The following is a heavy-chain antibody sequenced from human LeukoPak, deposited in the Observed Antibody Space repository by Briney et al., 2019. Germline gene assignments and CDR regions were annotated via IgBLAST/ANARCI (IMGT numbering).Heavy chain of an antibody. V-gene: IGHV3-23*01. D-gene: IGHD6-13*01. CDR2: IRAGGDST. CDR3: ATRTDYSNNCYSFDY. J-gene: IGHJ4*02. CDR1: GFTFRSYA. Sequence: GGSLRLSCAASGFTFRSYAMSWVRQAPGSGLEWVSTIRAGGDSTNYADSVKGRFTISRDDTKNTLFLQMNGLRAEDTAVYYCATRTDYSNNCYSFDYWGQGTLVTVSS.